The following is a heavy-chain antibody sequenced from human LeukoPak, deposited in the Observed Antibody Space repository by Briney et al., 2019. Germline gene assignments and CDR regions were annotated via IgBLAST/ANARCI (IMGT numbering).Heavy chain of an antibody. J-gene: IGHJ3*02. Sequence: GGSLRLSCAASGFTFSSYGMHWVRQAPGKGLEWVAVISYDGSNKYYADSVKGRFTISRDNSKNTLYLQMNSLRAEDTAVYYCARGPGYYDILTGYYPYVNAFDIWGQGTMVTVSS. CDR3: ARGPGYYDILTGYYPYVNAFDI. CDR2: ISYDGSNK. D-gene: IGHD3-9*01. V-gene: IGHV3-30*03. CDR1: GFTFSSYG.